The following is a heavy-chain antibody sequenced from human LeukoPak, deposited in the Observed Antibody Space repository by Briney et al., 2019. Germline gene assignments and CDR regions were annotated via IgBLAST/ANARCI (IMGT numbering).Heavy chain of an antibody. CDR3: ANVGDSGWRFFDY. J-gene: IGHJ4*02. V-gene: IGHV3-23*02. Sequence: AGSLRLSCAVSGFTFTSYAMSWVRQAQGKGLDLDWVISGSGGSTYYEDSVKSRFTISRDNSKNTLYLQMSTVTVADTAVYYCANVGDSGWRFFDYWGQGTLVTVSS. CDR1: GFTFTSYA. D-gene: IGHD6-19*01. CDR2: ISGSGGST.